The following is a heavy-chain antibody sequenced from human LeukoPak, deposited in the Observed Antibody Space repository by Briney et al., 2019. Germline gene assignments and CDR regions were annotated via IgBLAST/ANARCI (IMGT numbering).Heavy chain of an antibody. D-gene: IGHD2-15*01. J-gene: IGHJ4*02. CDR3: ARGAPGSYCSGGSCPYFDC. CDR2: VNPNSGHT. V-gene: IGHV1-8*01. Sequence: ASVKVSCKASGYTFTSYDVNWVRQATGQGLEWMGWVNPNSGHTGYAQKLQGRVTMTTNTSISTAYMELSSLRSEDTAVYYCARGAPGSYCSGGSCPYFDCWGQGTLVSVSS. CDR1: GYTFTSYD.